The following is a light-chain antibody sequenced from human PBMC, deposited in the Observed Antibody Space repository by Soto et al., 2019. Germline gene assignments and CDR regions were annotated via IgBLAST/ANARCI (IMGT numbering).Light chain of an antibody. CDR2: AAS. V-gene: IGKV1-39*01. J-gene: IGKJ2*01. CDR3: QQSYRAPSMYT. CDR1: QSISTY. Sequence: DIQMTQSPSSLSASVGDRVTITCRASQSISTYLNWYQQKPGKAPKLLIYAASTLQSGVPSRFSGSGSGTDFTLTISSLQPVDFATYYCQQSYRAPSMYTFGQGTELEI.